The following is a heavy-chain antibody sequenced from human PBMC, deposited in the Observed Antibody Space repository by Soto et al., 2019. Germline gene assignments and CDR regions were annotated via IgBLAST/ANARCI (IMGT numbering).Heavy chain of an antibody. CDR3: ARDWYCSSTSCSGLDY. V-gene: IGHV3-7*03. Sequence: HPGGCLRLSCAASGFTFSSYWMSWVRQAPGKWLEWVANIKQGGSEKYYVDSVKGRFTISRDNAKNSLYLQMNSLRAEDTAVYYCARDWYCSSTSCSGLDYWGQGTLVTVSS. CDR1: GFTFSSYW. D-gene: IGHD2-2*01. CDR2: IKQGGSEK. J-gene: IGHJ4*02.